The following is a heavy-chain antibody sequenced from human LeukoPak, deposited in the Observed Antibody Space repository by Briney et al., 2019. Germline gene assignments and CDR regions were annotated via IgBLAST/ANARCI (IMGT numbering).Heavy chain of an antibody. CDR1: GGSISSYY. D-gene: IGHD5-24*01. J-gene: IGHJ4*02. Sequence: SETLSLTCTVSGGSISSYYWSWIRQPAGKGLEWIGRIYTSGSTNYNPSLKSRVTMSVDTSKNQFSLKLSSVTAADTAVYYCARSRDGYNSRDFDYWGQGTLVTVSS. CDR2: IYTSGST. V-gene: IGHV4-4*07. CDR3: ARSRDGYNSRDFDY.